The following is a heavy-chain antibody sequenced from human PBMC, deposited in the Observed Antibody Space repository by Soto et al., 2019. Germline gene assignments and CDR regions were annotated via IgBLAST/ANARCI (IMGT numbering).Heavy chain of an antibody. Sequence: GGSLRLSCAASGFTFSSYAMSWVRQAPGKGLEWVSAISGSGGSTYYADSVKGRFTISRDNSKNTLYLQMNSLRAEDTAVYYCAKARRVRGVIPGFDYWGQGTLVTVSS. V-gene: IGHV3-23*01. CDR1: GFTFSSYA. D-gene: IGHD3-10*01. CDR2: ISGSGGST. CDR3: AKARRVRGVIPGFDY. J-gene: IGHJ4*02.